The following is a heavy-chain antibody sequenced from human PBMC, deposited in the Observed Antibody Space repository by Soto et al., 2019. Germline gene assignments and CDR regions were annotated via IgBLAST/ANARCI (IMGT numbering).Heavy chain of an antibody. CDR3: ARAGQWLFGQYYFDY. V-gene: IGHV4-38-2*01. D-gene: IGHD6-19*01. Sequence: SETLSLTCAVSGYFISSGHYWGWIRQPPGKGLEWIGYIYDSGTTYTYFNPSLKSRVTISVDTSKNQFSLKVRSVTAADSAVYYCARAGQWLFGQYYFDYWGQGTLVTVSS. J-gene: IGHJ4*02. CDR2: IYDSGTTYT. CDR1: GYFISSGHY.